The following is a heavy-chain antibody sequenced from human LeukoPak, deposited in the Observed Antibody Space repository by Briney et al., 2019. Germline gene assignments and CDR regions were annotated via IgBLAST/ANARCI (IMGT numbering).Heavy chain of an antibody. D-gene: IGHD1-26*01. V-gene: IGHV1-69*04. J-gene: IGHJ3*02. CDR2: IIPILGIA. Sequence: ASVKVSCKASGGTFSSYAISWVRQAPGQGREWRGRIIPILGIANYAQKFQGRVTITADKSTSTAYMELSSLRSEDTAVYYCARFGWEHAFDIWGQGTKVTVSS. CDR1: GGTFSSYA. CDR3: ARFGWEHAFDI.